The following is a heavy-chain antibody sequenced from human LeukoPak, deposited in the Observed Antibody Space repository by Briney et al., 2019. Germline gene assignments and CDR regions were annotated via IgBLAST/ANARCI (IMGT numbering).Heavy chain of an antibody. CDR2: ISSSGGST. D-gene: IGHD3-10*01. CDR1: GFTFSSYA. J-gene: IGHJ4*02. V-gene: IGHV3-23*01. CDR3: AKGKGSYSSFDY. Sequence: GGSLRLSCAASGFTFSSYAMSWVRQAPGKGLEWVSAISSSGGSTYYADSVKGRFTISRDNSKNTLYLQMNSLRAEDTAVYYCAKGKGSYSSFDYWGQGTLVTVSS.